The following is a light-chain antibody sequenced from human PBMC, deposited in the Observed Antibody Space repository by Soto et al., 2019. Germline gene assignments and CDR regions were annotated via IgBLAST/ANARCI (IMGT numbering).Light chain of an antibody. CDR3: CSYAGSSTHV. J-gene: IGLJ1*01. CDR2: EVS. V-gene: IGLV2-23*02. CDR1: SSDVGSSNL. Sequence: QSVLTQPASVSGSPGQSITFSCTGTSSDVGSSNLVSWYQQHPGNAPKLLIYEVSKRPSGVSNRFSGSKSGNTASLTISGLQAEDEADYYCCSYAGSSTHVFGNGTKVTVL.